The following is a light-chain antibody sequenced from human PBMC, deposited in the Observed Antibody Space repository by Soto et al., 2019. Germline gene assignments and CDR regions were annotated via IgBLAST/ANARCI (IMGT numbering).Light chain of an antibody. V-gene: IGLV2-8*01. CDR2: EVN. Sequence: QSALTQPPSASGSPGQSVTISCTGTSSDIGGYNYVSWYQQHPGKAPKLLIYEVNKRPSGVPDRFSGSKSGNTASLTVSGLQTEDEAGYYCSSYAGSNKRYVFGTGTKVTVL. CDR1: SSDIGGYNY. CDR3: SSYAGSNKRYV. J-gene: IGLJ1*01.